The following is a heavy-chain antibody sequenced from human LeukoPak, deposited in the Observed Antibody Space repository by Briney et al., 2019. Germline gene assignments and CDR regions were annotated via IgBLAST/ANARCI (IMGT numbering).Heavy chain of an antibody. D-gene: IGHD1-1*01. Sequence: SETLSLTCAVYGGSFSGYYWSWIRQPPGKGQEWIGEINHSGSTNYNPSLKSRVTISVDTSKNQFSLKLSSVTAADTAVYYCARVRWRWPDYWGQGTLVTVSS. CDR3: ARVRWRWPDY. CDR2: INHSGST. V-gene: IGHV4-34*01. J-gene: IGHJ4*02. CDR1: GGSFSGYY.